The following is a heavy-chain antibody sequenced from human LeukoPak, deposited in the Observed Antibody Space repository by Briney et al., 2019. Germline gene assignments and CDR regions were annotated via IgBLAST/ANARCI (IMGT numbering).Heavy chain of an antibody. CDR3: ARESYDRSGNYPRDFDS. Sequence: PGGSLTLSCAASGFTFSRHGMNWVRQAPGKGLEWNSPIISGSIYAHYSDSVEGRFSISRDDANSFLYLQMSSLRAEDTAVYYCARESYDRSGNYPRDFDSWGQGTLVTVSS. D-gene: IGHD3-22*01. J-gene: IGHJ4*02. CDR1: GFTFSRHG. CDR2: IISGSIYA. V-gene: IGHV3-21*01.